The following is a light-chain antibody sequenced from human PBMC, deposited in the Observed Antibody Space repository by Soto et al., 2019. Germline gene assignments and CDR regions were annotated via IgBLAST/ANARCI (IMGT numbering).Light chain of an antibody. J-gene: IGLJ1*01. V-gene: IGLV2-14*01. CDR2: EVS. Sequence: QSALTQPASVSGSPGQSITISCTGTSSDVGGYNYVSWYQQHPGKAPKLMIYEVSNRPSRVYNRFSGSKSGNTASLTISGLQAEDEADYYCSSYTRSSTSYVFGTGTQLTVL. CDR3: SSYTRSSTSYV. CDR1: SSDVGGYNY.